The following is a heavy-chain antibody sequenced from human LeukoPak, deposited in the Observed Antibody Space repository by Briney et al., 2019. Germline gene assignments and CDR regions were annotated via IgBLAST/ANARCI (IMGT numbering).Heavy chain of an antibody. CDR3: AKASLIAPPPRDAFDI. CDR2: ISGSGGST. Sequence: GGSLRLSCAASGFTFSSYAMSWVRQAPGKGLEWVSAISGSGGSTYYADSVKGRFTISRDNSKYTLYLQMNSLRAEDTAVYYCAKASLIAPPPRDAFDIWGQGTMVTVSS. V-gene: IGHV3-23*01. D-gene: IGHD3-22*01. CDR1: GFTFSSYA. J-gene: IGHJ3*02.